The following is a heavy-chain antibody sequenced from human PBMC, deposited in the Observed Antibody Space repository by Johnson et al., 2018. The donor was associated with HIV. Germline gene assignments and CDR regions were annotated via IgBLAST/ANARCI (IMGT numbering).Heavy chain of an antibody. Sequence: VQLVESGGGLIQPGGSLRLSCAASGFTVSSNYMSWVRQAPGKGLEWVSVIYSGGSTYYADSVKGRFTISRDNSKNTLDLQMNSLRAEDTAVYYCARDRNCGGDCDAFDIWGQGTMVTVSS. J-gene: IGHJ3*02. CDR3: ARDRNCGGDCDAFDI. CDR1: GFTVSSNY. CDR2: IYSGGST. V-gene: IGHV3-53*01. D-gene: IGHD2-21*02.